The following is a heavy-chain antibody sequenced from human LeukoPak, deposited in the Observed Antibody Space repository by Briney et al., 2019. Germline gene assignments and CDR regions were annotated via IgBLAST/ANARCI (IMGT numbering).Heavy chain of an antibody. CDR3: ARITMVHNIDY. D-gene: IGHD3-10*01. J-gene: IGHJ4*02. V-gene: IGHV4-38-2*02. CDR1: GYSISSGYY. CDR2: IYHSGST. Sequence: PSETLSLTCTVSGYSISSGYYWGWIRQPPGKGLEWIGSIYHSGSTYYNPSLKSRVTISVDTSKNQFSLKLSSVTAADTAVYYCARITMVHNIDYWGQGTLVTVSS.